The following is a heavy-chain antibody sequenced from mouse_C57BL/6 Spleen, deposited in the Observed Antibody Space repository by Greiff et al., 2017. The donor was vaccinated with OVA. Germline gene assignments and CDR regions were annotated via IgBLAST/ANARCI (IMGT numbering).Heavy chain of an antibody. Sequence: EVKLVESEGGLVQPGSSMKLSCTASGFTFSDYYMAWVRQVPEKGLEWVAHINYDGSSTYYLDSLKSRFIISRDNAKNILYLQMSSLKSEDTATYYCARERTEKEDAMDYWGQGTSVTVSS. CDR2: INYDGSST. J-gene: IGHJ4*01. CDR1: GFTFSDYY. CDR3: ARERTEKEDAMDY. D-gene: IGHD4-1*01. V-gene: IGHV5-16*01.